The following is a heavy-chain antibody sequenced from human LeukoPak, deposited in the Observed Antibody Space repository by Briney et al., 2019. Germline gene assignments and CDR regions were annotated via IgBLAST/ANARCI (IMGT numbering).Heavy chain of an antibody. J-gene: IGHJ4*02. CDR1: GFTFSSYS. CDR2: ISSSSSYI. D-gene: IGHD3-22*01. CDR3: ARGSAYYDSSGYICDY. V-gene: IGHV3-21*01. Sequence: GGSLRLSCAASGFTFSSYSMNWVRQAPGKGLEWVSSISSSSSYIYYADSVKGRFTISRDNAKNSLYLQMNSLRAEDTAVYYCARGSAYYDSSGYICDYWGQGTLVTVSS.